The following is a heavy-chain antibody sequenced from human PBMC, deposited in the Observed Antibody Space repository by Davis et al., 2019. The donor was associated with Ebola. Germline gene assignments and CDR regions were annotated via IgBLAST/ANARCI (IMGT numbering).Heavy chain of an antibody. CDR3: ARRGSSSWLRFDY. Sequence: SETLSLTCAVYDVSFSGYYWSWIRQPPGKGLEWIGDINHSGSTNYSPSLKSRVTISLDTSNNHVSLKLSSVTAADTAVYYCARRGSSSWLRFDYWGQGTLVTVSS. D-gene: IGHD6-13*01. J-gene: IGHJ4*02. CDR2: INHSGST. CDR1: DVSFSGYY. V-gene: IGHV4-34*01.